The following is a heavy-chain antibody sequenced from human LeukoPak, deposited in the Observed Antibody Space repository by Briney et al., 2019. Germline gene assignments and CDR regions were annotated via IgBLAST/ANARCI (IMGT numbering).Heavy chain of an antibody. CDR2: IYYSGST. D-gene: IGHD3-22*01. CDR3: TRGSIAYYYMDV. V-gene: IGHV4-39*07. J-gene: IGHJ6*03. Sequence: MPSETLSLTCTVSGGSISSSSYYWGWIRQPPGKGLEWIGNIYYSGSTNYNPSLKSRVTISVDTSKNQFSLKLSSVTAADTAVYYCTRGSIAYYYMDVWGKGTTVTISS. CDR1: GGSISSSSYY.